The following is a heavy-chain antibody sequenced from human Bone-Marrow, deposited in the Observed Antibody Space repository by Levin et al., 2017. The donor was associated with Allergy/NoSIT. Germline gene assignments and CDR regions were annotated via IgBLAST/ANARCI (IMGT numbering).Heavy chain of an antibody. CDR1: GFDFNSHA. D-gene: IGHD3-9*01. Sequence: PGGSLRLSCVVSGFDFNSHAMHWVRQAPGEGLEWVAVLSNDGTDEKYTASVKGRFTISRDGNALYLQMNSLRVDDTAIYYCARHYDWGLDLWGQGTLVTVSS. CDR3: ARHYDWGLDL. CDR2: LSNDGTDE. V-gene: IGHV3-30*03. J-gene: IGHJ5*02.